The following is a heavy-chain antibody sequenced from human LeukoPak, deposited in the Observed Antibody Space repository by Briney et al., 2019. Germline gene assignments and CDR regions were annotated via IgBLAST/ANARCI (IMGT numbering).Heavy chain of an antibody. Sequence: SQTLSLTCAISGDSVFSNSAAWNWIRQSPSRGLEWLGRTYYRSKWYNDYAVSVKSRITINPDTSKNQFSLQLNSVTPEDTAVYYCARGGVSGWPGWEFYFDYWGQGTLVTVSS. V-gene: IGHV6-1*01. CDR2: TYYRSKWYN. CDR3: ARGGVSGWPGWEFYFDY. J-gene: IGHJ4*02. D-gene: IGHD6-19*01. CDR1: GDSVFSNSAA.